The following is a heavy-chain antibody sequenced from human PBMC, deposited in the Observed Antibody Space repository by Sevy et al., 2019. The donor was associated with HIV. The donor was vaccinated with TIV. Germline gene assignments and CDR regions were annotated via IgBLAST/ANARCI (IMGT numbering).Heavy chain of an antibody. CDR2: INWNGGNT. CDR1: GFTFDDYG. J-gene: IGHJ5*02. Sequence: GGSLRLSCAASGFTFDDYGMSWVRQVPGKGLEWVSGINWNGGNTGYADSVKGRFTISRDNAKNSLYLQMNSLGAEDTALYHCARIMVRGVIITAWFDPWGQGTLVTVSS. V-gene: IGHV3-20*01. D-gene: IGHD3-10*01. CDR3: ARIMVRGVIITAWFDP.